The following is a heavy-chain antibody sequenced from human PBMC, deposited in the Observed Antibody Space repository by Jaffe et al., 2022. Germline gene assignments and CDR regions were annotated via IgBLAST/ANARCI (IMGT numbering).Heavy chain of an antibody. D-gene: IGHD3-10*01. V-gene: IGHV4-59*01. Sequence: QVQLQESGPGLVKPSETLSLTCTVSGGSISSYYWSWIRQPPGKGLEWIGYIYYSGSTNYNPSLKSRVTISVDTSKNQFSLKLSSVTAADTAVYYCARGSELLWFGEFPPFDYWGQGTLVTVSS. CDR1: GGSISSYY. CDR3: ARGSELLWFGEFPPFDY. J-gene: IGHJ4*02. CDR2: IYYSGST.